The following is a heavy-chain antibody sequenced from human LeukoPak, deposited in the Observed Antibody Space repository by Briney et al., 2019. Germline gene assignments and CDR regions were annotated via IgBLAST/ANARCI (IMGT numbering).Heavy chain of an antibody. CDR3: ARHETRIALAGEHY. CDR1: GYRFTSYW. J-gene: IGHJ4*02. V-gene: IGHV5-10-1*01. Sequence: GASLQISCKGSGYRFTSYWISWVRQMPGKGLEWMGRIDPSDSYTNYSPSFQGHVTISADKSISTAYLQWSSLKASDTAMYYCARHETRIALAGEHYWGQGTLVTVSS. CDR2: IDPSDSYT. D-gene: IGHD6-19*01.